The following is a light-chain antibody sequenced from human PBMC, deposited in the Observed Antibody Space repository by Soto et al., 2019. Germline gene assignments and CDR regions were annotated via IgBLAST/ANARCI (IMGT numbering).Light chain of an antibody. J-gene: IGLJ3*02. Sequence: NFMLTQPHSVSEAPGKTVTISFTRSSGSIASNYVQWYQQRPGSAPTTVIYEDNQRPSVVPDRFSGSIDSSSNSASLTISGLKTEDEADYYCQSYDSSKYWVFGGGTKLTVL. V-gene: IGLV6-57*04. CDR3: QSYDSSKYWV. CDR2: EDN. CDR1: SGSIASNY.